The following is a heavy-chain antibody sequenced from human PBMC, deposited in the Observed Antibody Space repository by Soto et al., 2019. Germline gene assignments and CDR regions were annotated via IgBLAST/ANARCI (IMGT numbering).Heavy chain of an antibody. J-gene: IGHJ4*02. V-gene: IGHV1-18*01. CDR3: ARDLPPVDY. CDR2: ISAYNGNT. CDR1: GYTFSSYF. Sequence: ASVKVSCKASGYTFSSYFISWVRQAPGQGLEWMGWISAYNGNTNNAQNLKGRVTMTTDTSTSTAYMELRSLRSDDTAVYYCARDLPPVDYWGQGTLVTVSS.